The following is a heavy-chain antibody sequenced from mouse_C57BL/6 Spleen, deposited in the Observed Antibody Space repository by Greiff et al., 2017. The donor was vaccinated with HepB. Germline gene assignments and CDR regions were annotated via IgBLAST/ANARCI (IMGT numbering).Heavy chain of an antibody. CDR3: ARGGSNSWYFDV. CDR2: INPYNGDT. CDR1: GYSFTGYF. J-gene: IGHJ1*03. Sequence: VQLKESGPELVKPGDSVKISCKASGYSFTGYFMNWVMQSHGKSLEWIGRINPYNGDTFYNQKFKGKATLTVDKSFSTAHMELRSLTSEDSAVYYCARGGSNSWYFDVWGTGTTVTVSS. D-gene: IGHD2-5*01. V-gene: IGHV1-20*01.